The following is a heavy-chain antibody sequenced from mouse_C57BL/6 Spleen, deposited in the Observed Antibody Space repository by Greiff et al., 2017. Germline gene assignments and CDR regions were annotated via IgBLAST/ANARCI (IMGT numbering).Heavy chain of an antibody. D-gene: IGHD2-4*01. CDR1: GYTFTDYE. J-gene: IGHJ3*01. CDR2: IDPETGGT. Sequence: VQLQQSGAELVRPGASVTLSCKASGYTFTDYEMHWVKQTPVHGLEWIGAIDPETGGTAYNQKFKGKAILTADKSSSTAYMELRSLTSEDSAVYYCTRVGYDYDGAYWGQGTLVTVSA. CDR3: TRVGYDYDGAY. V-gene: IGHV1-15*01.